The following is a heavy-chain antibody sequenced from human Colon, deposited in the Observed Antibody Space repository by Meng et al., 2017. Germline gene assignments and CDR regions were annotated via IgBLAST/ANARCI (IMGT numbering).Heavy chain of an antibody. J-gene: IGHJ4*02. CDR1: GFTFGDYA. D-gene: IGHD3-22*01. Sequence: GGSLRLSCTASGFTFGDYAMSWFRQAPGKGLEWVGFIRSKGYGGTTEYAASVKGRFTISRDDSKSIAYLQMNSLKTEDTALYYCSRVKDYHDTSGYYFPFDYWGQGTLVTVSS. CDR3: SRVKDYHDTSGYYFPFDY. V-gene: IGHV3-49*03. CDR2: IRSKGYGGTT.